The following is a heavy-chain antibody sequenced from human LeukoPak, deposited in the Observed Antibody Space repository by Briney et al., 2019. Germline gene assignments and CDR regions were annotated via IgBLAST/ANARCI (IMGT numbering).Heavy chain of an antibody. CDR1: GGSIRSSYYY. CDR3: ARHYGP. J-gene: IGHJ5*02. Sequence: SETLSLTCTVSGGSIRSSYYYWGWIRQPPGKGLEGVGSIYDSGSAYYNPSLNNRATISVDTSNNQSSLKLNSVPAADTAVYYCARHYGPWGQGTLVTVSS. V-gene: IGHV4-39*01. CDR2: IYDSGSA. D-gene: IGHD3-10*01.